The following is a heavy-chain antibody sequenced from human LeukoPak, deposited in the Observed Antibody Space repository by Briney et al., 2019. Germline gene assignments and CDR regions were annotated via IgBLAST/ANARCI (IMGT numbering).Heavy chain of an antibody. CDR2: IYTSGST. D-gene: IGHD6-13*01. V-gene: IGHV4-4*07. J-gene: IGHJ6*03. CDR1: GGSISSYY. CDR3: ARDTHEWKYSSSWYKNYYYYMDL. Sequence: SDTLSPTCTVSGGSISSYYWSWIRQPAGKGLELIGRIYTSGSTNYNPSLKSRVTMSVDTSKNQFSLKLSSVPAADTAVYYCARDTHEWKYSSSWYKNYYYYMDLWGKGTTVTVSS.